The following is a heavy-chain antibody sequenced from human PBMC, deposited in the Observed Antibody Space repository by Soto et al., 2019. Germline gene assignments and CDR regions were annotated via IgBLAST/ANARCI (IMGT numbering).Heavy chain of an antibody. J-gene: IGHJ4*02. CDR1: GGSFSGYY. CDR3: ARDKITGLFAY. CDR2: INPSGST. D-gene: IGHD2-8*02. V-gene: IGHV4-34*01. Sequence: QVQLQQWGAGLLKPSETLSLTCAVYGGSFSGYYWTWIRQPPGTGLEWSGEINPSGSTNYNPSLKSRVPTSADTSTNQFSLKLTSVTAADTAVYYCARDKITGLFAYWGQGTLVTVSS.